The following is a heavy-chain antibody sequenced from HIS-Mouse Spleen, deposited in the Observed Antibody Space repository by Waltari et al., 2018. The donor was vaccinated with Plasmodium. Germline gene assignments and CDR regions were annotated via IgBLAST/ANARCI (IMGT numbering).Heavy chain of an antibody. CDR1: GFTFSSYG. V-gene: IGHV3-30*18. CDR3: AKAQGVINFDY. D-gene: IGHD3-16*01. CDR2: ISYDGSNK. J-gene: IGHJ4*02. Sequence: QVQLVESGGGVVPLGRSLRLACEASGFTFSSYGMHWVRQAPGKGLEWVAVISYDGSNKYYADSVKGRFTISRDNSKNTLYLQRNSLRAEDTAVYYCAKAQGVINFDYWGQGTLVTVSS.